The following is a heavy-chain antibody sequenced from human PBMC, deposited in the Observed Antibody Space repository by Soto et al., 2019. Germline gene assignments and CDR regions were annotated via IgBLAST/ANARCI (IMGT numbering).Heavy chain of an antibody. CDR1: GGSFSDDY. CDR3: ARSWGITPPDMFLNY. V-gene: IGHV4-34*01. CDR2: INHSGST. J-gene: IGHJ4*01. D-gene: IGHD6-13*01. Sequence: SETLSLGCAVYGGSFSDDYWNWVRQPPGKGLEWIGEINHSGSTNYNPFLKSRVIISVDTSKNQFSLKLSSVTAADTAVYYCARSWGITPPDMFLNYWGRGNLVTVSS.